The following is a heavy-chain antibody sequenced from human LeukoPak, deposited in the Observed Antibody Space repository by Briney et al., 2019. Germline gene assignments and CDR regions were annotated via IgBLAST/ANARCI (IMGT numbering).Heavy chain of an antibody. CDR1: GYTFTSYD. CDR2: MNPNSGGT. CDR3: AREAVAGPSGAFDI. D-gene: IGHD6-19*01. V-gene: IGHV1-2*02. Sequence: ASVKVSCKASGYTFTSYDINWVRQATGQGLEWMGWMNPNSGGTNYAQKFQGRVTMTRDTSISTAYMELSRLRSDDTAVYYCAREAVAGPSGAFDIWGQGTMVTVSS. J-gene: IGHJ3*02.